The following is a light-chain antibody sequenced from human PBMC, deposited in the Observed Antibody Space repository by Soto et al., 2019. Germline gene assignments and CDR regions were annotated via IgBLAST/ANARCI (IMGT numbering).Light chain of an antibody. J-gene: IGKJ1*01. Sequence: DIQMTQSPSSLSASVGDRDTITFRSSQSISIYLNWYQQKPGKAPKVLIYAASSLQSGVPPRFSGSGSGTDFTLTISSLQPEDFATYFCQQSYNIPRATFGQGTKV. V-gene: IGKV1-39*01. CDR1: QSISIY. CDR2: AAS. CDR3: QQSYNIPRAT.